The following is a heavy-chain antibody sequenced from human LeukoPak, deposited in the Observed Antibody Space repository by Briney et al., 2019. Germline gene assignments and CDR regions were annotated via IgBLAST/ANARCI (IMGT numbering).Heavy chain of an antibody. D-gene: IGHD6-19*01. CDR2: IYYSGST. CDR3: ARSPEAVAGTFDY. V-gene: IGHV4-59*08. CDR1: GGSISSYY. Sequence: PSETLPLTCTVSGGSISSYYWSWIRQPPGKGLEWIGYIYYSGSTNYNPSLKSRVTISVDTSKNQFSLKLSSVTAADTAVYYCARSPEAVAGTFDYWGQGTLVTVSS. J-gene: IGHJ4*02.